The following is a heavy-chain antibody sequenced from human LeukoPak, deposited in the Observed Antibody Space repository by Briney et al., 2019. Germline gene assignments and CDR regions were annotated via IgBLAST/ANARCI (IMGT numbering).Heavy chain of an antibody. D-gene: IGHD6-19*01. Sequence: GGSLRLSCTASGFTFSTYAMHWVRQAPGKGLEWMAAISYDGSTKNYADSVKGRFTISRDNSKNSSYMQMNSLRAEATAVYYCARGVRIAVAVYIDYWGKGTLVTVST. CDR3: ARGVRIAVAVYIDY. CDR2: ISYDGSTK. V-gene: IGHV3-30*04. CDR1: GFTFSTYA. J-gene: IGHJ4*02.